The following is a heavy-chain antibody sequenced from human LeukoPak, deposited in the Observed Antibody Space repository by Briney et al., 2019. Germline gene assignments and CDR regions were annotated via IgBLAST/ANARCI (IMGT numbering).Heavy chain of an antibody. J-gene: IGHJ4*02. V-gene: IGHV3-30*04. CDR1: GFTFSSYA. Sequence: PGRSLRLSCAASGFTFSSYAMHWVRQAPGKGLEWVAVISSDGGDIYYGDSVKGRLTISRDISKNTLYLQMSSLRPEDTAVYYCARWRRGHYYGSGTELDYWGQGTLVTVSS. CDR3: ARWRRGHYYGSGTELDY. CDR2: ISSDGGDI. D-gene: IGHD3-10*01.